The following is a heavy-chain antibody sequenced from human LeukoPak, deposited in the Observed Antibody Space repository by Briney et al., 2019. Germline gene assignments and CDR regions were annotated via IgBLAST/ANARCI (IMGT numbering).Heavy chain of an antibody. V-gene: IGHV3-30*18. Sequence: GGSLRLSCAASGFTFDDYAMHWVRQAPGKGLEWVAVMSYDGSAQYYADSVKGRFTISRDNSKKTLYLQMNSLRGDDTAFYYCAKVMITVVTTSKLDSWGQGTLVTVSS. CDR2: MSYDGSAQ. D-gene: IGHD4-23*01. CDR3: AKVMITVVTTSKLDS. CDR1: GFTFDDYA. J-gene: IGHJ4*02.